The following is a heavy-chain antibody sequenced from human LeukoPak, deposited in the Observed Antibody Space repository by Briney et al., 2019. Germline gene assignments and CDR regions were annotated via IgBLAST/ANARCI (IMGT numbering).Heavy chain of an antibody. CDR3: ARDLAYCGADCYSLKPPFDY. V-gene: IGHV3-7*01. D-gene: IGHD2-21*02. CDR1: GFTLSNYW. CDR2: IKQGGNEK. J-gene: IGHJ4*02. Sequence: GGSLRLSCAASGFTLSNYWMSWVRQAPGKGLEWVANIKQGGNEKNYVDSVRGRFTISRDNAKNSLYLQMNSLRAEDTAVYYCARDLAYCGADCYSLKPPFDYWGQGTLVTVSS.